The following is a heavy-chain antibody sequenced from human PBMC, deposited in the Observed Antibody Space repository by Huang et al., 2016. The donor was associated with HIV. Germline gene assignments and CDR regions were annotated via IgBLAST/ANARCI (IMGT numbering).Heavy chain of an antibody. Sequence: EVQLVESGGGLVQPGGSLRLSCAASGFTFSSYWMHWVRQAPGKGRVWVSRCNRDGSSPGYADSVKGRFTISRDNAKNTLYLQMNSLRAEDTAVYYCVRDPRIQSWLNYFDYWGQGTLVSVSS. J-gene: IGHJ4*02. CDR3: VRDPRIQSWLNYFDY. V-gene: IGHV3-74*01. CDR2: CNRDGSSP. CDR1: GFTFSSYW. D-gene: IGHD3-22*01.